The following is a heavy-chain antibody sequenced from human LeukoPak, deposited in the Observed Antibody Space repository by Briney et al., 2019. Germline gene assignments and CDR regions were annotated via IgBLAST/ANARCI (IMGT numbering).Heavy chain of an antibody. CDR1: GFTFSSYA. CDR2: IGSSSIST. Sequence: GGSLRLSCAASGFTFSSYAMSWVRQAPGKGLEWVSGIGSSSISTYYTDSVKGRFTISRDNSKNTLYLQMNSLRAEDTAVYYCAKDRGSGSYSDAFDIWGQGTMVTVSS. V-gene: IGHV3-23*01. CDR3: AKDRGSGSYSDAFDI. D-gene: IGHD1-26*01. J-gene: IGHJ3*02.